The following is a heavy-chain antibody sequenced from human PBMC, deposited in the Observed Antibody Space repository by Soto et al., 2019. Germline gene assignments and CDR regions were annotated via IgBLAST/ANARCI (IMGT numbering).Heavy chain of an antibody. V-gene: IGHV1-2*02. CDR3: ARGDYGTGGYPFPYFDW. Sequence: HENLVQSGAEVKRPGASLKVSCKASGYSFTGYYIHWVRQAPGQGLEWMGWINPDSGATNYARNFQGRDTLTSDTSISTASMALTRLTSDDTAVYYCARGDYGTGGYPFPYFDWWGQGTLVIVSS. J-gene: IGHJ4*02. D-gene: IGHD2-8*02. CDR1: GYSFTGYY. CDR2: INPDSGAT.